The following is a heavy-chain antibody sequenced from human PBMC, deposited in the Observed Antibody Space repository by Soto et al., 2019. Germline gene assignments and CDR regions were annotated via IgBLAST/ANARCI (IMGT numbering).Heavy chain of an antibody. Sequence: GGSLRLSCAASGFTFSNAWMSWVRQAPGKGLEWVGRIKSKTDGGTTDYAAPVKGRFTISRDDSKNTLYLQMNSLKTEDTALYYCTTALPIYDILTGYYSHYYMDVWGKGTTVTVSS. CDR3: TTALPIYDILTGYYSHYYMDV. D-gene: IGHD3-9*01. CDR1: GFTFSNAW. J-gene: IGHJ6*03. V-gene: IGHV3-15*01. CDR2: IKSKTDGGTT.